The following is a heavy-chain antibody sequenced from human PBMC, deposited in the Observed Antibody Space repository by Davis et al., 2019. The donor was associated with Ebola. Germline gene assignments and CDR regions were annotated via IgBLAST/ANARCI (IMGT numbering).Heavy chain of an antibody. CDR3: AKSVTVTTLGYFDY. CDR2: IWSDGSYK. CDR1: GFTFNQYA. J-gene: IGHJ4*02. V-gene: IGHV3-33*06. D-gene: IGHD4-17*01. Sequence: PGGSLRLSCAASGFTFNQYAMTWVRQAPGKGLEWVALIWSDGSYKYYSDSVKGRFTISRGNSKNTLYLQMNSLRAEDTAVYYCAKSVTVTTLGYFDYWGQGTLVTVSS.